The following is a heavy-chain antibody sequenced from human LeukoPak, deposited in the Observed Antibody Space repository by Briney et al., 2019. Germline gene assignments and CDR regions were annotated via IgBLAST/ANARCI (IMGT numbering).Heavy chain of an antibody. CDR2: IYYSGST. J-gene: IGHJ3*02. V-gene: IGHV4-39*01. D-gene: IGHD3-22*01. Sequence: KSSETLSLTCTVSGGSISSSSYYWGWIRQPPGKGLEWIGSIYYSGSTYYNPSLKSRVTISVDTSKNQFSLKLSSVTAADTAVYYCARHSNPSFITMIVVVNHAFDIWGQGTMVTVST. CDR3: ARHSNPSFITMIVVVNHAFDI. CDR1: GGSISSSSYY.